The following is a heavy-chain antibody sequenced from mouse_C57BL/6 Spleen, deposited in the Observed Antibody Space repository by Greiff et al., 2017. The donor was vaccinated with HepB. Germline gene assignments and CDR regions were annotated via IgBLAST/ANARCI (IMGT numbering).Heavy chain of an antibody. CDR2: IDPENGDT. CDR3: TTSSYGPFDY. CDR1: GFNIKDDY. Sequence: VQLKQSGAELVRPGASVKLSCTASGFNIKDDYMHWVKQRPEQGLEWIGWIDPENGDTEYASKFQGKATITADTSSNTAYLQLSSLTSEDTAVYYCTTSSYGPFDYWGQGTTLTVSS. V-gene: IGHV14-4*01. J-gene: IGHJ2*01. D-gene: IGHD1-1*01.